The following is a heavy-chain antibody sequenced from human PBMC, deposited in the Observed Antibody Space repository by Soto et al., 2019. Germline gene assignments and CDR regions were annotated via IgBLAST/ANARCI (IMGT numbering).Heavy chain of an antibody. CDR3: ARKDKSGYFNWFDP. V-gene: IGHV5-51*01. CDR1: GYKFTSSW. CDR2: IFPSDSDT. Sequence: PVQSLKISWRTSGYKFTSSWIAWVRQKPGKGLEWMGIIFPSDSDTRYSPSFQGQVTISADRSTSTVFLQWASLKASDTAVYFCARKDKSGYFNWFDPWGHGTLVTV. J-gene: IGHJ5*02. D-gene: IGHD3-22*01.